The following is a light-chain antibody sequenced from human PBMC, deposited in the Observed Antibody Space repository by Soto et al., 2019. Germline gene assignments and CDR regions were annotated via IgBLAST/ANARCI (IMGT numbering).Light chain of an antibody. J-gene: IGKJ4*01. Sequence: DIQMTQFPSSLSASVGDRVTITCRASQGIGVYLAWFQQRPGRVPSLLIYAASTLQSGVPSRFSGSGSGTDFTLTISSLQPEDVATYYCQKYNSPPLTFGGGTKVEIK. V-gene: IGKV1-27*01. CDR3: QKYNSPPLT. CDR1: QGIGVY. CDR2: AAS.